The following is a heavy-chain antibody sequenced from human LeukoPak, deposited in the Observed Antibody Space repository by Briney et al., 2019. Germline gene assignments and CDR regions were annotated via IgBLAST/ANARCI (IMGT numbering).Heavy chain of an antibody. V-gene: IGHV3-30*02. D-gene: IGHD3-22*01. CDR3: AKDPRSTAYYLQPDFFDY. J-gene: IGHJ4*02. CDR2: LRYDGSNK. CDR1: GFTFSSYG. Sequence: GRSLRLSCAASGFTFSSYGMHWVRQAPGKGLEWVAFLRYDGSNKYYADSVTGRFTISRDNSKNTLYLQMNSLRAEDTAMYYCAKDPRSTAYYLQPDFFDYWGQGTLVTVSS.